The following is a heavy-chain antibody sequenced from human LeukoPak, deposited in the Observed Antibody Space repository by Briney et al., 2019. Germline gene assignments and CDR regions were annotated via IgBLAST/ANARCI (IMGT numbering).Heavy chain of an antibody. D-gene: IGHD3-22*01. Sequence: GGSLRVSCVASGFTFSSYAMRGVRPAPGRGVAWVSSISSSSSYIYYADSVKGRFTISRDNAKNSLYLQMNSLRAEDTAVYYCARGHITMVVVANFDYWGQGTLVTVSS. V-gene: IGHV3-21*01. CDR2: ISSSSSYI. J-gene: IGHJ4*02. CDR1: GFTFSSYA. CDR3: ARGHITMVVVANFDY.